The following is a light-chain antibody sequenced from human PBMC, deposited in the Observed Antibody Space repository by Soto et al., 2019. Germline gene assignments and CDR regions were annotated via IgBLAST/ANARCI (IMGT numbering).Light chain of an antibody. CDR3: QQYDTSPAAT. Sequence: EVVMTQSPATLSVSPGEGVTLSCRASQGIGDTLAWYQHKPGQTPRLLIYGASSRATGIPDRFSGSGSGTDFTLTISRLEPEDFAVYYCQQYDTSPAATFGQGTKVDIK. J-gene: IGKJ2*01. CDR2: GAS. CDR1: QGIGDT. V-gene: IGKV3-20*01.